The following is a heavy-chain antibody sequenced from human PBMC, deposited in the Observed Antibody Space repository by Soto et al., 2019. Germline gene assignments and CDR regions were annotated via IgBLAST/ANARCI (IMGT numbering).Heavy chain of an antibody. D-gene: IGHD6-13*01. V-gene: IGHV4-34*01. J-gene: IGHJ4*02. Sequence: SETLSLTCAVYGGSFSGYYWSWIRQPPGKGLEWIGEINHSGSTNYNPSLKSRVTISVDTSKNQSSLKLSSVTAADTAVYYCARGPAGTDDYWGQGTLVTVSS. CDR1: GGSFSGYY. CDR2: INHSGST. CDR3: ARGPAGTDDY.